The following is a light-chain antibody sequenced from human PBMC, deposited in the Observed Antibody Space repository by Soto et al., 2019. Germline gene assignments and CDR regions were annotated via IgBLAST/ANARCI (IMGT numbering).Light chain of an antibody. Sequence: EIVLTQSPATLSLSPGERATLSCRASQSVSSYLAWYQQKPGQAPRLLIYDASHRATGIPARFSGSGSGTDFTLTISSLEPEDFAVYYCQQSSNWPPIFTFGPGTKVDIK. V-gene: IGKV3-11*01. CDR1: QSVSSY. CDR3: QQSSNWPPIFT. CDR2: DAS. J-gene: IGKJ3*01.